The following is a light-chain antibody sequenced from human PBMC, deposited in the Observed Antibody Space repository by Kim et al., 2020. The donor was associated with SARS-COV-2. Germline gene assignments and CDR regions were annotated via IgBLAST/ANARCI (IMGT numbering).Light chain of an antibody. V-gene: IGLV4-69*01. J-gene: IGLJ2*01. Sequence: ASVKLTCTLSSGHSSDAIAWHQQQPEKGPRYLMKLNSDGSHSKGDGIPDRFSGSSSGAERYLTISSLQSEDEADYYCQTWGTGIRVFGGGTQLIVL. CDR1: SGHSSDA. CDR3: QTWGTGIRV. CDR2: LNSDGSH.